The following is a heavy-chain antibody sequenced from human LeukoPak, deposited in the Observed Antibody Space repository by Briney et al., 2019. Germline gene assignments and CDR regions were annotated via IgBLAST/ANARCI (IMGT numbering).Heavy chain of an antibody. J-gene: IGHJ5*02. CDR2: MNPNSGNT. CDR3: AKRRPGGNSGRGWFDP. V-gene: IGHV1-8*03. D-gene: IGHD4-23*01. Sequence: ASVKVSCKASEYTFNSYDINWVRQATGQGLEWMGWMNPNSGNTAYAQKFQGRVTITRNTSISTAYMELSSLRSEDTAVYYCAKRRPGGNSGRGWFDPWGQGTLVTVSS. CDR1: EYTFNSYD.